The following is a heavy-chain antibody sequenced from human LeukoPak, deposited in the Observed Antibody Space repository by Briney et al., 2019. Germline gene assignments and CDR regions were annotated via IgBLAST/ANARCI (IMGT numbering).Heavy chain of an antibody. V-gene: IGHV1-2*02. D-gene: IGHD3-10*01. Sequence: GASVKVSCKASGYTFTGYYMHWVRQAPGQGLEWTGWMNPNSGGTNYAQKFQGRVTMTRDTSISTAYMELSRLRSDDTAVYYCARGRDLYYYGSGSSRRFDPWGQGTLVTVSS. J-gene: IGHJ5*02. CDR2: MNPNSGGT. CDR3: ARGRDLYYYGSGSSRRFDP. CDR1: GYTFTGYY.